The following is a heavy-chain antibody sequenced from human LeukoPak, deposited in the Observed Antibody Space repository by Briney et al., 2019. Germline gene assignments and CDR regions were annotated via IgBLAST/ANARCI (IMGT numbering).Heavy chain of an antibody. J-gene: IGHJ4*02. CDR3: AREGGPYRPLDY. Sequence: SGTLSLTCGVSGGSITQTNYWTSVRQPPGKGLEWIGEVNLQGSTNYNPSLMGRVAISVDKSENHVSLQLASVTAADTAVYYCAREGGPYRPLDYSGQGTLVTVSS. CDR2: VNLQGST. V-gene: IGHV4-4*02. CDR1: GGSITQTNY.